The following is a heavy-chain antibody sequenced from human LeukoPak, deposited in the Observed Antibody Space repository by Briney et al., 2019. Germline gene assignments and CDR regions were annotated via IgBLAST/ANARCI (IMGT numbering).Heavy chain of an antibody. CDR1: GFTFSSHA. J-gene: IGHJ3*02. CDR3: ARGRYWTPI. V-gene: IGHV3-23*01. CDR2: ISGSGSNT. Sequence: PGGSLRLSCAASGFTFSSHAMTWLRQAPGKGPEWVSAISGSGSNTYYADSVKGRFTMSRDNSKDTLYLQMNGLRVEDTAIYYCARGRYWTPIWGQGTMVTVSS. D-gene: IGHD3/OR15-3a*01.